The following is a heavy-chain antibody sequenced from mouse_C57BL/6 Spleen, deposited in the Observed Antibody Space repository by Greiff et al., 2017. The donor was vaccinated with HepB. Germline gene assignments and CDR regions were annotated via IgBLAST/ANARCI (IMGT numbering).Heavy chain of an antibody. Sequence: QVQLQHSGAELARPGASVKLSCKASGYTFTSYGISWVKQRTGQGLEWIGEIYPRSGNTYYNEKFKGKATLTADKSSSTAYMELRSLTSEDSAVYFCARDYGSSYPWYFDVWGTGTTVTVSS. V-gene: IGHV1-81*01. J-gene: IGHJ1*03. CDR2: IYPRSGNT. D-gene: IGHD1-1*01. CDR1: GYTFTSYG. CDR3: ARDYGSSYPWYFDV.